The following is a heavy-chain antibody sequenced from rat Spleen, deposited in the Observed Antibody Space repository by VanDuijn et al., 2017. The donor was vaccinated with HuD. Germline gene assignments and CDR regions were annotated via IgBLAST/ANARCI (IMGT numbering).Heavy chain of an antibody. CDR3: ARQEYYGYNDY. J-gene: IGHJ2*01. Sequence: EVQLVESGGGLVQPGGSLKLSCVASGFIFSDYYVAWVRQAPTKGLEWVATINYDGRSTFYRDSVRARFTISRDNAKSTLYLQVDSLKSEDTATYYCARQEYYGYNDYWGQGVMVTVSS. CDR2: INYDGRST. V-gene: IGHV5-29*01. D-gene: IGHD1-9*01. CDR1: GFIFSDYY.